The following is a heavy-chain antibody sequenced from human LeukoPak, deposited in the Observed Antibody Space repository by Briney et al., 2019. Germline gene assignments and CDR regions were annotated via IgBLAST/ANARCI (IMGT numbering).Heavy chain of an antibody. CDR3: GMRRIVGSSYFDY. D-gene: IGHD1-26*01. CDR1: GYIFTSSW. Sequence: GESLKISCQGSGYIFTSSWLGWVRQMPGKGLEWVGIIYPGDSDTRYSPSFQGQVTISADKSISTAYLKWTALKASDTARYYFGMRRIVGSSYFDYWGQGTLVTVSS. J-gene: IGHJ4*02. V-gene: IGHV5-51*01. CDR2: IYPGDSDT.